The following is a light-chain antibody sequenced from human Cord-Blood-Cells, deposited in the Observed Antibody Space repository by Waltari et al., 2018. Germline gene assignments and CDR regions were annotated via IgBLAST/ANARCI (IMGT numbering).Light chain of an antibody. CDR2: KAS. Sequence: DLQMTQSPSTPSASVGDRVRITCRASQSISSWLAWYQQKPGKAPKLLIYKASSLESGVPSRFSGSGSGTEFTLTISSLQPDDFATYYCQQYNSYWTFGQGTKVEIK. J-gene: IGKJ1*01. CDR3: QQYNSYWT. CDR1: QSISSW. V-gene: IGKV1-5*03.